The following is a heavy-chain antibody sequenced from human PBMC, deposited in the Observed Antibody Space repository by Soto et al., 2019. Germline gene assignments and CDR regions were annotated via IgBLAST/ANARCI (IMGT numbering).Heavy chain of an antibody. V-gene: IGHV1-69*08. CDR2: IIPMFGIA. D-gene: IGHD2-2*01. Sequence: QVQLVQSGAEVKKPGSSVKVSCKGSGGTFNRYTITWVRQAPGQGLEWMGRIIPMFGIASYAQNFQGRVTITAVKSTSTAYRELSSLRSEDTAVYYCARDSGRSDVVPAAISAMDVWGQGTTVTVSS. J-gene: IGHJ6*02. CDR3: ARDSGRSDVVPAAISAMDV. CDR1: GGTFNRYT.